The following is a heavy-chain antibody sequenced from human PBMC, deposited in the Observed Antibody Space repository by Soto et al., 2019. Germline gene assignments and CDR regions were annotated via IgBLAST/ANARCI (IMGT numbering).Heavy chain of an antibody. J-gene: IGHJ6*02. Sequence: EVQLVESGGGLVQPGRSLRLSCAASGFSFDDYGMHWVRQAPGKGLEWVSGISYYSGSIGYADSVKGRFTISRDNAKNSLYLQMNSLRRDGTAVYYGATSTGGTANGMGVWGQGNTVTVFS. V-gene: IGHV3-9*01. CDR3: ATSTGGTANGMGV. CDR1: GFSFDDYG. D-gene: IGHD2-8*02. CDR2: ISYYSGSI.